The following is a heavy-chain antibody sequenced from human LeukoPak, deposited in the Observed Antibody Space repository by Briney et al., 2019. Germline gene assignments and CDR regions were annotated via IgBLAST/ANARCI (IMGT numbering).Heavy chain of an antibody. D-gene: IGHD1-26*01. Sequence: PGGSLRLSCTVSGFTVSSNSMSWVRQAPGKGLEWVSFIYSDNTHYADSVKGRFTISRDNSKDTLYLQMSSLRPDDTAVYYCAKGGLRGSFYFDSWGQGILVTVSS. J-gene: IGHJ4*02. V-gene: IGHV3-66*03. CDR1: GFTVSSNS. CDR3: AKGGLRGSFYFDS. CDR2: IYSDNT.